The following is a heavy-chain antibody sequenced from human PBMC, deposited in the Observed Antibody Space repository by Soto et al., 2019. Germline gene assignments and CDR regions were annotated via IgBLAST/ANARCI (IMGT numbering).Heavy chain of an antibody. J-gene: IGHJ4*02. D-gene: IGHD3-16*01. CDR3: AKGSRGSGSALDY. Sequence: EVQLLESGGGLVQPGGSLRLSCAASGFTFSNYAMNWVRQAPEKGLEWVSSISGSHGRTYYADSVNGRFTISRDNSKNMLYLQVNTLRVADTAVYYCAKGSRGSGSALDYWGQGTLVTVSS. V-gene: IGHV3-23*01. CDR2: ISGSHGRT. CDR1: GFTFSNYA.